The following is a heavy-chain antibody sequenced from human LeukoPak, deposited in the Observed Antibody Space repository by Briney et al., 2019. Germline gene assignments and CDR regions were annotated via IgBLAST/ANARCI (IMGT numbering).Heavy chain of an antibody. Sequence: SVKVSCKASGGTFSSYAISWVRQAPGQGLEWMGGIIPIFGTANYAQKFQGRVTITADESTSTAYMELSSLRSEDTAVYYCARGYYDYVWGSSGDDYWGQGTLVTVSS. J-gene: IGHJ4*02. V-gene: IGHV1-69*13. CDR1: GGTFSSYA. CDR2: IIPIFGTA. CDR3: ARGYYDYVWGSSGDDY. D-gene: IGHD3-16*01.